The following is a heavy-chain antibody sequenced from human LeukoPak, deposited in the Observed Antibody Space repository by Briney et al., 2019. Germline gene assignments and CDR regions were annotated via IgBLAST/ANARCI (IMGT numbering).Heavy chain of an antibody. V-gene: IGHV4-39*07. CDR3: ARDGGVVVTPKYYYYGMDV. CDR1: GGSISSSSYY. J-gene: IGHJ6*02. Sequence: TSETLSLTCTVSGGSISSSSYYWGWIHQPPGKGLEWIGSIYYSGSTYYNPSLKSRVTISVDTSKNQFSLKLSSVTAADTAVYYCARDGGVVVTPKYYYYGMDVWGQGTTVTVSS. D-gene: IGHD2-21*02. CDR2: IYYSGST.